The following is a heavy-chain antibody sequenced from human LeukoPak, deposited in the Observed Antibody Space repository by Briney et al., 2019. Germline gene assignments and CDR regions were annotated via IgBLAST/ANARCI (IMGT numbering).Heavy chain of an antibody. D-gene: IGHD2-2*01. CDR3: ARGAQLLL. V-gene: IGHV4-61*02. J-gene: IGHJ4*02. Sequence: PSQTLSLTCTVSGGSISSGSYYWSWIRQPAGKGLEWIGRIYTSGSTNYNPSLKSRVTITVDTSKNQFSLKLSSVTAADTAVYYCARGAQLLLWGQGTLVTVSS. CDR1: GGSISSGSYY. CDR2: IYTSGST.